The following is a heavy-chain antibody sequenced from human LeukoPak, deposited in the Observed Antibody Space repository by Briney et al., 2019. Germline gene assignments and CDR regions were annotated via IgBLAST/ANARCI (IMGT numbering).Heavy chain of an antibody. CDR1: GYTFTSYG. CDR3: ARFPGRWDEFSSSSGRGH. D-gene: IGHD6-6*01. CDR2: IIPIFGTA. Sequence: SVKVSCKASGYTFTSYGISWVRQAPGQGLGWMGGIIPIFGTANYAQKFQGRVTITADKSTSTAYMELSSLRSEDTAVYYCARFPGRWDEFSSSSGRGHWGQGTLVTVSS. V-gene: IGHV1-69*06. J-gene: IGHJ4*02.